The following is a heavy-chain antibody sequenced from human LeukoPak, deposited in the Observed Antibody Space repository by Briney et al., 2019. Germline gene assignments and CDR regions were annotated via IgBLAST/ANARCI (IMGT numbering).Heavy chain of an antibody. CDR2: ITSSGDTI. CDR3: VREGASGTAFDI. D-gene: IGHD1-26*01. Sequence: GGSLRLSCAASGFTFSDFYMSLVRQAPGKGLEWLSYITSSGDTIYYADSVKGRFTVSRDNARNSLYLQMKSLSAEDTAVYYCVREGASGTAFDIWGLGTMVTVSS. CDR1: GFTFSDFY. V-gene: IGHV3-11*01. J-gene: IGHJ3*02.